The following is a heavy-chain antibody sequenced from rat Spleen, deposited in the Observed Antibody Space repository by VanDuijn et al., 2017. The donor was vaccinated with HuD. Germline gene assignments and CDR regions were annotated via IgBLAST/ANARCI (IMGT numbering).Heavy chain of an antibody. Sequence: EVQLVESGGGLVQPGRSLKLSCVASGFTFNDYWMTWIRQATGKGLEWVASITDTGDSTYYPDSVKGRFTISRDNAKSTLYLQMNSLRSEDTATYYCTRGGSPRYWGQGVMVTVSS. CDR3: TRGGSPRY. CDR1: GFTFNDYW. CDR2: ITDTGDST. J-gene: IGHJ2*01. D-gene: IGHD1-11*01. V-gene: IGHV5-31*01.